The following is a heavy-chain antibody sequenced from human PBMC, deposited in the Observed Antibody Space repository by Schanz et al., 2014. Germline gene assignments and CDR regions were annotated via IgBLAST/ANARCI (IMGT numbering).Heavy chain of an antibody. V-gene: IGHV3-30*04. CDR3: ASADYTNYFDY. J-gene: IGHJ4*02. Sequence: VQLLESGGGLVQPGGSLRLSCAASGFTFSFYSMGWVRQAPGKGLEWVAVISYDGRSKDYADSVKGRFTISRDNSKNTVFLQMNSLRGEDTAVYYCASADYTNYFDYWGQGTLVTVSS. CDR1: GFTFSFYS. CDR2: ISYDGRSK. D-gene: IGHD4-4*01.